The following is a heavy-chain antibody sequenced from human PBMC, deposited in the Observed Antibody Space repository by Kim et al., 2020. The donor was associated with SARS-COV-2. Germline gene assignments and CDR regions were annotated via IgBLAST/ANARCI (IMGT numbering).Heavy chain of an antibody. CDR1: GFTVSSNY. D-gene: IGHD3-16*01. J-gene: IGHJ6*03. CDR3: ARGHYIRPLGDYYYYMDV. Sequence: GGSLRLSCAASGFTVSSNYMSWVRQAPGKGLEWVSVIYSGGSTYYADSVKGRFTISRHNSKNTLYLQMNSLRAEDTAVYYCARGHYIRPLGDYYYYMDVWGKGTTVTVSS. CDR2: IYSGGST. V-gene: IGHV3-53*04.